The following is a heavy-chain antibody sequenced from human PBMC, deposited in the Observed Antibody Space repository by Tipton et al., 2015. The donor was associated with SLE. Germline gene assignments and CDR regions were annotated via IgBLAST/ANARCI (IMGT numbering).Heavy chain of an antibody. V-gene: IGHV1-69*05. CDR1: GGTFSSYA. CDR2: IIPIFDTT. J-gene: IGHJ3*02. Sequence: QSGAEVKKPGSSVKVSCRASGGTFSSYAISWVRQAPGQGLEWMGGIIPIFDTTNYAQKFQGRVTMTRDTSTSTVYMELSSLRSEDTAVYYCARESGGAGYTHDAFDIWGQGTMVTVSS. D-gene: IGHD5-24*01. CDR3: ARESGGAGYTHDAFDI.